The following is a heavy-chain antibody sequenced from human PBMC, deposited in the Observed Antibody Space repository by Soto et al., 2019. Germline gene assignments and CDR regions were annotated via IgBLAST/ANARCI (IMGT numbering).Heavy chain of an antibody. D-gene: IGHD4-17*01. V-gene: IGHV3-23*01. CDR2: ISGSGGST. J-gene: IGHJ4*02. CDR1: GFTFSSYA. Sequence: GGSLRLSCAASGFTFSSYAMSWVRQAPGKGLEWVSAISGSGGSTYYADSGKGRFTISRDNSKNTLYLQMNSLRAEDTAVYYCAKDDYGDPSLFDYWGQGTLVTVSS. CDR3: AKDDYGDPSLFDY.